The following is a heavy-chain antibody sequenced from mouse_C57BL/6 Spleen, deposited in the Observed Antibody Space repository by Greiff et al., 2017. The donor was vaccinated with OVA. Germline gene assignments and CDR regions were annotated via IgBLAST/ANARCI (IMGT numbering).Heavy chain of an antibody. Sequence: QVQLKQSGAELVRPGASVTLSCKASGYTFTDYEMHWVKQTPVHGLEWIGAIDPETGGTAYNQKFKGKAILTADKSSSTAYMELRSLTSEDSAVYYCTRKDWYTVYFDYWGQGTTLTVSS. V-gene: IGHV1-15*01. D-gene: IGHD1-1*02. CDR1: GYTFTDYE. J-gene: IGHJ2*01. CDR2: IDPETGGT. CDR3: TRKDWYTVYFDY.